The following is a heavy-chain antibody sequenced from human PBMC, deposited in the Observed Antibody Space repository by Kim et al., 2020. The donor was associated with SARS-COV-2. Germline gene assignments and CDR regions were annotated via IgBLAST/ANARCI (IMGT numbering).Heavy chain of an antibody. CDR2: IIPIFGTA. CDR3: ARDVSPGDYDILTGYYNWFDP. Sequence: SVKVSCKASGGTFSSYAISWVRQAPGQGLEWMGGIIPIFGTANYAQKFQGRVTITADESTSTAYMELSSLRSEDTAVYYCARDVSPGDYDILTGYYNWFDPWGQGTLVTVSS. J-gene: IGHJ5*02. D-gene: IGHD3-9*01. CDR1: GGTFSSYA. V-gene: IGHV1-69*13.